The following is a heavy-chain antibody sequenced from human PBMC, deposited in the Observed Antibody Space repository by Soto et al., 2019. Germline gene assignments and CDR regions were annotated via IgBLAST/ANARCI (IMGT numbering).Heavy chain of an antibody. J-gene: IGHJ4*02. CDR1: GYTFTSYY. V-gene: IGHV1-46*01. CDR2: INPSGGST. D-gene: IGHD1-1*01. Sequence: QVQLVQSGAEVKKPGASVKVSCKASGYTFTSYYMHWVRQAPGQGLEWMGIINPSGGSTSYAQKFQGRVTMTRDTSTSTVYMELSSLRSEDTAVYYCASLGNLRTPFDYWGQGTLVTVSS. CDR3: ASLGNLRTPFDY.